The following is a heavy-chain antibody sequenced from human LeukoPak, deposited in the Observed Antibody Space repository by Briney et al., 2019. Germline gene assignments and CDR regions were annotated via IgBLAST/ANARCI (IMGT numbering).Heavy chain of an antibody. CDR2: INHSGST. V-gene: IGHV4-34*01. D-gene: IGHD5-24*01. Sequence: PSETLSLTCAVYGGSFSGHYWSWIRQPPGKGLEWIGEINHSGSTNYNPSLKSRVTISIDTSKNQFSLKLSSVTAADTAVYYCARQRSLATIYWYFDLWGRGTLVTVSS. J-gene: IGHJ2*01. CDR3: ARQRSLATIYWYFDL. CDR1: GGSFSGHY.